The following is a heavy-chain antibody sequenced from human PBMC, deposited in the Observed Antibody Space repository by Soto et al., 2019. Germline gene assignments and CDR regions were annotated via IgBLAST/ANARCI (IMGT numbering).Heavy chain of an antibody. CDR1: GFTLTSSA. J-gene: IGHJ6*02. V-gene: IGHV1-58*01. CDR3: AAESVPNWNYPMRDYYYYYGMDV. Sequence: GASVKVSCKASGFTLTSSAVQWVRQARGQRLEWIGWIVVGSGNTNYAQEFQERVTITRDMSTSTAYMELSSLRSEDTAVYYCAAESVPNWNYPMRDYYYYYGMDVWGQGTTVTVSS. D-gene: IGHD1-7*01. CDR2: IVVGSGNT.